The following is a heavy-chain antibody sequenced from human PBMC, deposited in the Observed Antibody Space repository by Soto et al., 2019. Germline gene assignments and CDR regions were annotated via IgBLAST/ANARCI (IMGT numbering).Heavy chain of an antibody. CDR1: GFTFSIYA. CDR2: MSPNGNNQ. Sequence: GGSLRLSCAAPGFTFSIYALHWVRQAPGKGLEWVAVMSPNGNNQYYADSVKGRFTISRDNAKNSLYLQMNSLRAEDTAVYYCASDVDAAASAFDIWGQGTMVTVSS. V-gene: IGHV3-30-3*01. CDR3: ASDVDAAASAFDI. D-gene: IGHD5-18*01. J-gene: IGHJ3*02.